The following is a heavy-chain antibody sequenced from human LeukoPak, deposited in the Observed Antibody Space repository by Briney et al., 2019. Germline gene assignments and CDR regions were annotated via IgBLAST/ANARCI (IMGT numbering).Heavy chain of an antibody. CDR2: IYHSGST. D-gene: IGHD6-19*01. J-gene: IGHJ4*02. Sequence: PSETLSLICTVSGYSISSGYYWGWIRQPPGKGLEWIGSIYHSGSTYYNPSLKSRVTISVDTSKNQFSLKLSSVTAADTAVYYCAREGPSGWKGFDYWGQGTLVTVSS. V-gene: IGHV4-38-2*02. CDR3: AREGPSGWKGFDY. CDR1: GYSISSGYY.